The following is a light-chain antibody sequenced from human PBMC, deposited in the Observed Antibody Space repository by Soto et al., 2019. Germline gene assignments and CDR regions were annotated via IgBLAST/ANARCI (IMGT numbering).Light chain of an antibody. J-gene: IGKJ1*01. CDR1: QSVSSN. CDR2: GAS. CDR3: QQYGSSPRT. V-gene: IGKV3-20*01. Sequence: DIVMTQSPATLSVSPWERATLSCRASQSVSSNLAWYQQKPGQAPRLLIYGASSRATGIPDRFSGSGSGTDFTLTISRLEPEDFAVYYCQQYGSSPRTFGQGTKVDIK.